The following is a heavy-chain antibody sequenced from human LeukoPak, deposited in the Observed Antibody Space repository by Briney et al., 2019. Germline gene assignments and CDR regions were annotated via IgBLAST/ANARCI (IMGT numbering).Heavy chain of an antibody. D-gene: IGHD2-2*02. V-gene: IGHV4-39*01. CDR1: GGSISSSSYY. J-gene: IGHJ5*02. Sequence: PSETLSLTCTVSGGSISSSSYYWGWIRQPPGKGLEWIGSIYYSGSTYYNPSLKSRVTISVDTSKNQFSLKLSSVTAADTAVYYCASSKRSLGYCSSTSCYTGGFDPWGQGTLVTVSS. CDR3: ASSKRSLGYCSSTSCYTGGFDP. CDR2: IYYSGST.